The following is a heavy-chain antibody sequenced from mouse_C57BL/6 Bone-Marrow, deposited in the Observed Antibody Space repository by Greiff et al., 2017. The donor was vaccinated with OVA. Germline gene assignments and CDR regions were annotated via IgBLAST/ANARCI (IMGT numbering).Heavy chain of an antibody. CDR2: SRNKANDYTT. CDR1: GFTFSDFY. CDR3: ARDLYGNLDY. J-gene: IGHJ2*01. D-gene: IGHD2-1*01. Sequence: EVNLVESGGGLVQSGRSLRLSCATSGFTFSDFYMEWVRQAPGKGLEWIAASRNKANDYTTEYSASVKGRFIVSRDTSQSILYLQMNALRAEDTAIYYCARDLYGNLDYWGQGTTLTVSS. V-gene: IGHV7-1*01.